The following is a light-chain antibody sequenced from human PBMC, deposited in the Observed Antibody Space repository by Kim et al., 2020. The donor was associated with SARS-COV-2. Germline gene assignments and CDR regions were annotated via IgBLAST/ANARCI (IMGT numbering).Light chain of an antibody. Sequence: VALGQTVRITCQGDSLRSYYATWYQQKPGQAPILVIYGKNNRPSGIPDRFSGSSSGNIASLTIAGTQAGDEADYYCLSRDSNNNVLFGGGTQLTVL. CDR3: LSRDSNNNVL. J-gene: IGLJ2*01. V-gene: IGLV3-19*01. CDR1: SLRSYY. CDR2: GKN.